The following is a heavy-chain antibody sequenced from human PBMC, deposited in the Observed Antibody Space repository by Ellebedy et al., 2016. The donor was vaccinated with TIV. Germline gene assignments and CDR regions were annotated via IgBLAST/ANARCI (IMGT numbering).Heavy chain of an antibody. CDR2: IFFSGST. Sequence: SETLSLXCTVSGGSISTSSYYWGWIRQPPGKGLEWIGSIFFSGSTNYNPSLKSRVTISVDTSKNQFSLKLSSVTAADTAVYYCSSSGHHDYWGQGTLVTVSS. CDR1: GGSISTSSYY. CDR3: SSSGHHDY. D-gene: IGHD3-22*01. J-gene: IGHJ4*02. V-gene: IGHV4-39*07.